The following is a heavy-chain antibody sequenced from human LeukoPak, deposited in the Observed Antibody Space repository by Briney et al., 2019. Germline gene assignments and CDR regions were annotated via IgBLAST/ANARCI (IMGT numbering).Heavy chain of an antibody. CDR1: GGSIISVSYY. CDR3: ARQIRFGDPWYFDF. Sequence: SETLSLTCSVSGGSIISVSYYWGWIRQPPGKGLEWIGSIYYSANTYYNPSLKSRVTISVDTSKNQFSLKLSSVTAADTAVFYCARQIRFGDPWYFDFWGQGTLVTVSS. CDR2: IYYSANT. J-gene: IGHJ4*02. D-gene: IGHD3-10*01. V-gene: IGHV4-39*01.